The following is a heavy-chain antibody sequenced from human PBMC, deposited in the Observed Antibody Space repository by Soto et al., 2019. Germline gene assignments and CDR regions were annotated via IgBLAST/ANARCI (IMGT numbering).Heavy chain of an antibody. J-gene: IGHJ4*02. CDR2: INPDSGGT. D-gene: IGHD3-22*01. V-gene: IGHV1-2*02. CDR1: GYTFTGYY. CDR3: ARGGYYYDSSCYFFDY. Sequence: ASVKVSCKASGYTFTGYYMHWVRQTPGQGLEWMGWINPDSGGTNYAQKFQGRVTMTRDTSISTAYMELSRLRSDDTAVYYCARGGYYYDSSCYFFDYGGQGTLATVSS.